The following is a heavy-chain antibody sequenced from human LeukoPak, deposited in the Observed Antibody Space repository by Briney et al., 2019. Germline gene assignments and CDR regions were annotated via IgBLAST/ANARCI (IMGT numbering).Heavy chain of an antibody. V-gene: IGHV4-34*01. CDR2: INHSGST. Sequence: SETLSLTCAVYGGSFGGYYWSWIRQPPGKGLEWIGEINHSGSTNYNPSLKSRVTISVDTSKNQFSLKLSSVTAADTAVYYCASDYYDSSGYYFDWGQGTLVTVSS. CDR3: ASDYYDSSGYYFD. D-gene: IGHD3-22*01. J-gene: IGHJ4*02. CDR1: GGSFGGYY.